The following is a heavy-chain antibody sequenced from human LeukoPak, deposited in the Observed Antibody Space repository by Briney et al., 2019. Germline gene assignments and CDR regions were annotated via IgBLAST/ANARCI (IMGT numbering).Heavy chain of an antibody. Sequence: GGSLRLSCAASGFTFSSYWMSWVRQAPGKGLEWVANIKQDGSEKYYVDSVKGRFTISRDNAKNSLYLQMNSLRAEDTAVYYCARVAYSSSSDAFGIWGQGTMVTVSS. V-gene: IGHV3-7*01. CDR2: IKQDGSEK. J-gene: IGHJ3*02. CDR1: GFTFSSYW. D-gene: IGHD6-6*01. CDR3: ARVAYSSSSDAFGI.